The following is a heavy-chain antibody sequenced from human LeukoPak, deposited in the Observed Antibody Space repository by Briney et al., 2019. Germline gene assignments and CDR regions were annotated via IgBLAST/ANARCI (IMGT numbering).Heavy chain of an antibody. D-gene: IGHD2-2*01. V-gene: IGHV3-7*01. CDR2: IKQGGSEK. CDR1: GFTFSNYW. CDR3: AREVQGLRWDYMGV. J-gene: IGHJ6*03. Sequence: GGSLRLSCAASGFTFSNYWMTWVRQAPGKGLEWVANIKQGGSEKYYVDSVKGRFTISRDNAKNSLYLQMNSLRAEDTGVYYCAREVQGLRWDYMGVWGKGTTVTVSS.